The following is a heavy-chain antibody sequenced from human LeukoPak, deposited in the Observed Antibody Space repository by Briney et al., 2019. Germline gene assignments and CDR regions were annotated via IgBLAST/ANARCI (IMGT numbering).Heavy chain of an antibody. CDR2: INPNSGGT. J-gene: IGHJ4*02. CDR1: GYTFTGYY. CDR3: ARGGPLLWFGELSHYFDY. D-gene: IGHD3-10*01. Sequence: ASVKVSCKASGYTFTGYYMHWVRQAPGQGLEWMGWINPNSGGTNYAQKFQGRVTMTRDTSISTAYMELSRLRSDDTAVYYCARGGPLLWFGELSHYFDYWGQGTLVTVSS. V-gene: IGHV1-2*02.